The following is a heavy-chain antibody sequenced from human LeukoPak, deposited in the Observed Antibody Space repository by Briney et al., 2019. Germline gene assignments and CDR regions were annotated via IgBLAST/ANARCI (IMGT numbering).Heavy chain of an antibody. D-gene: IGHD6-19*01. CDR3: ATTGTVAGSDY. CDR1: GYTFTGYY. Sequence: ASVKLSCKASGYTFTGYYMHWVRQAPGQGLEWMGRINPNSGGTNYAQKFQGRVTMTRDTSISTAYMELSRLRSNDTAVYYCATTGTVAGSDYWGQGTLVTVSS. J-gene: IGHJ4*02. CDR2: INPNSGGT. V-gene: IGHV1-2*06.